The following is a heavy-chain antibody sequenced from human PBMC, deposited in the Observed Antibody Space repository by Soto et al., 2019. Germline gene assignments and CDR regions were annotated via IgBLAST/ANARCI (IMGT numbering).Heavy chain of an antibody. CDR2: IKNDGSEK. D-gene: IGHD3-22*01. V-gene: IGHV3-7*03. CDR1: GITFSTYW. CDR3: ASGGYFLDY. J-gene: IGHJ4*02. Sequence: LRLSCVASGITFSTYWMDWVRQAPGKGLEWVANIKNDGSEKHYVDSVKGRFIISRDNAKKSLYLQMNSLRADDTAVYYCASGGYFLDYWGQGTLVTVSS.